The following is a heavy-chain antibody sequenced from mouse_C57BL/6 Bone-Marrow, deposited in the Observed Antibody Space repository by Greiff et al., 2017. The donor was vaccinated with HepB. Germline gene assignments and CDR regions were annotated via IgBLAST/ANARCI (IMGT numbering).Heavy chain of an antibody. CDR3: ARAYGSSHYYAMDY. CDR2: IDPSDSET. D-gene: IGHD1-1*01. CDR1: GYTFTSYW. J-gene: IGHJ4*01. Sequence: VQLQQPGAELVRPGSSVKLSCKASGYTFTSYWMHWVKQRPIQGLEWIGNIDPSDSETHYNQKFKDKATLTVDKSSSTAYMQLSSLTSEDSAVYYGARAYGSSHYYAMDYWGQGTSVTVSS. V-gene: IGHV1-52*01.